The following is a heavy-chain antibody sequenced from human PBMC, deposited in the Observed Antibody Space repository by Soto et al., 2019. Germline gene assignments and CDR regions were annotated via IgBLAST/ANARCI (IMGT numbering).Heavy chain of an antibody. CDR3: ARMERYSSSWFRVDY. D-gene: IGHD6-13*01. CDR2: ISTNGGST. CDR1: GFTFSIYA. J-gene: IGHJ4*02. V-gene: IGHV3-64D*06. Sequence: GGSLRLSCSASGFTFSIYAMHRVRQAPGKGLEYVSSISTNGGSTDYADSVKGRFTISRDNSKNTVYLQMSSLRVEDTATYYCARMERYSSSWFRVDYWGQGALVTVSS.